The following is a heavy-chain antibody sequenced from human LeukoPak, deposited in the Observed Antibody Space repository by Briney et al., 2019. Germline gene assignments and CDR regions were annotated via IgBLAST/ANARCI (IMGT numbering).Heavy chain of an antibody. V-gene: IGHV3-21*01. CDR3: ARDRGRGLPRGWFDL. CDR2: ISSSSSYI. CDR1: GFTFSSYS. Sequence: GGSLRLSCAASGFTFSSYSMNWVRQAPGKGLEWVSSISSSSSYIYYADSVKGRFTISRDNAKNSLYLQMNSLRAEDTAVYYCARDRGRGLPRGWFDLWGQGTLVTVSS. D-gene: IGHD5-18*01. J-gene: IGHJ5*02.